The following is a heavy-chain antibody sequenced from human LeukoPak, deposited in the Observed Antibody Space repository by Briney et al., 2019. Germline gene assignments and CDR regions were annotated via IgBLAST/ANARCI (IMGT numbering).Heavy chain of an antibody. D-gene: IGHD4-17*01. Sequence: GGSLRLSCAASGFTFSSYGMHWVRQAPGKGLEWVAVISYDGSNKYYADSVKGRFTISRDNSTNTLYLQMNSLRAEDTAVYYCAKDGPATVTTFYFDYWGQGTLVTVSS. J-gene: IGHJ4*02. V-gene: IGHV3-30*18. CDR3: AKDGPATVTTFYFDY. CDR2: ISYDGSNK. CDR1: GFTFSSYG.